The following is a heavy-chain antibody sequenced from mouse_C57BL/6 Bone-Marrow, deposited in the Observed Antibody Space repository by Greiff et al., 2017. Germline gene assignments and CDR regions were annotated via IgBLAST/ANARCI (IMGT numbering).Heavy chain of an antibody. V-gene: IGHV3-6*01. CDR2: ISYDGSN. D-gene: IGHD1-1*01. J-gene: IGHJ2*01. CDR3: ARYYDGSSYYFDY. Sequence: VQLQQSGPGLVKPSQSLSLTCSVTGYSITSGYYWNWIRQFPGNKLEWMGSISYDGSNNYNPSLKNRISITRDTSKNQFFLKWNSVTTEDTATYYCARYYDGSSYYFDYWGQGTTLTVSS. CDR1: GYSITSGYY.